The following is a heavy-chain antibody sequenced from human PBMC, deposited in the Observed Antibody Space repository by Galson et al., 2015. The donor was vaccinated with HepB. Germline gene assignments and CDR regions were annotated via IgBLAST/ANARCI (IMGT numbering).Heavy chain of an antibody. Sequence: SVKVSCKASGYTFTSYYMHWVRQAPGQGLEWMGIINPSGGSTSYAQKFQGRVTMTRDTSTSTVYMELSSLRSEDTAVYYCARVGGGYGWDSKHFDPWGQGTLVTVSS. CDR3: ARVGGGYGWDSKHFDP. V-gene: IGHV1-46*01. CDR1: GYTFTSYY. CDR2: INPSGGST. D-gene: IGHD5-12*01. J-gene: IGHJ5*02.